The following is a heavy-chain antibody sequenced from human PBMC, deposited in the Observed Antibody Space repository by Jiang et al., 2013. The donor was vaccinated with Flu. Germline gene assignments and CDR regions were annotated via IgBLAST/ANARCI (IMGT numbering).Heavy chain of an antibody. V-gene: IGHV1-69*04. CDR2: IIPILGIA. D-gene: IGHD5-18*01. CDR3: ARALGYSYYGFGDY. Sequence: AEVKKPGSSVKVSCKASGGTFSSYAISWVRQAPGQGLEWMGRIIPILGIANYAQKFQGRVTITADKSTSTAYMELSSLRSEDTAVYYCARALGYSYYGFGDYWGQGTLVTVSS. CDR1: GGTFSSYA. J-gene: IGHJ4*02.